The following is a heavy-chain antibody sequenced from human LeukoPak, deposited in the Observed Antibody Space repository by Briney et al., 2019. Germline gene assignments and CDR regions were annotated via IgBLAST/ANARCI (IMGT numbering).Heavy chain of an antibody. CDR1: GGSFSGYY. Sequence: SETLSLTCAVYGGSFSGYYWSWIRQPPGKGLEWIGEINHSGSTNYNPSLKSRVTISVDTSKNQFSLKLSSVTAADTAVYYCARSNDYGDSDALDIWGQGTMVTVSS. CDR2: INHSGST. J-gene: IGHJ3*02. CDR3: ARSNDYGDSDALDI. V-gene: IGHV4-34*01. D-gene: IGHD4-17*01.